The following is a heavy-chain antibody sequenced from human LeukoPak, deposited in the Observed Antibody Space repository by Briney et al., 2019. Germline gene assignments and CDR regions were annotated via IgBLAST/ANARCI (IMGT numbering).Heavy chain of an antibody. Sequence: GGSLRLSCAASGFTVSSNYMSWVRQAPGKGLEWVSVIYSGGSTYYADSVKGRFTISRDNSKNMLYLQMNSLRAEDTAVYYCAKDGSYYYDSSGFPDAFDIWGQGTMVTVSS. D-gene: IGHD3-22*01. CDR1: GFTVSSNY. V-gene: IGHV3-66*01. J-gene: IGHJ3*02. CDR2: IYSGGST. CDR3: AKDGSYYYDSSGFPDAFDI.